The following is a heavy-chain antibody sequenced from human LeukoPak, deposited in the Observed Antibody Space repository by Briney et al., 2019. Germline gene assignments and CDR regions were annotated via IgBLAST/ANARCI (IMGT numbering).Heavy chain of an antibody. Sequence: GGSLRLSCAASGFTFSSYAMSWVRQAAGKGLEWVSAISGSGGSTYYADSVKGRFTISRDNSKNTLYLQMNSLRAEDTAVYYCAKFVHYYDSSGSDYWGQGTLVTVSS. J-gene: IGHJ4*02. CDR3: AKFVHYYDSSGSDY. V-gene: IGHV3-23*01. CDR1: GFTFSSYA. D-gene: IGHD3-22*01. CDR2: ISGSGGST.